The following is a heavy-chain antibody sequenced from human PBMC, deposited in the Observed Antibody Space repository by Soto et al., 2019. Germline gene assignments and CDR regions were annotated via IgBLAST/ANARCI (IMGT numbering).Heavy chain of an antibody. CDR1: GFTFSDYY. Sequence: PVGSLRLSCAASGFTFSDYYMTWIRQAPGKGLEWVSYISSSGTTKYYADSVKGRFTISRDSAKNSLYLQVNSLRAEDTAVYYCATRPPRRNIAAGYWGQGTLVTVSS. D-gene: IGHD6-6*01. CDR3: ATRPPRRNIAAGY. V-gene: IGHV3-11*04. CDR2: ISSSGTTK. J-gene: IGHJ4*02.